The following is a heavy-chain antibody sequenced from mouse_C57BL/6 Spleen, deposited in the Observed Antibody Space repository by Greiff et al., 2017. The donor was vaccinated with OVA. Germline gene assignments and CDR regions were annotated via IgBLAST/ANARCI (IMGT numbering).Heavy chain of an antibody. J-gene: IGHJ4*01. Sequence: QVQLKQPGAELVKPGASVKLSCKASGYTFTSYWMHWVKQRPGRGLEWIGRIDPNSGGTKYNEKFKSKATLTVDKPSSTAYMQLSSLTSEDSAVYYCARNSHYYAMDYWGQGTSVTVSS. CDR1: GYTFTSYW. V-gene: IGHV1-72*01. CDR2: IDPNSGGT. CDR3: ARNSHYYAMDY.